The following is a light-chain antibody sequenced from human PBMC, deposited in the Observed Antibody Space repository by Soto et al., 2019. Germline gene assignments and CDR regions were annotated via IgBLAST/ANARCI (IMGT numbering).Light chain of an antibody. Sequence: QSALTQPASVSGSPGQSITISCSGTTSDVGGYNLVSWYQQHTAKAPKLLIYEGTQRPSGVSSRFSGSKSGNTASLTISGLQAEDEADYDCCSYASSSSYVFGTGTKVTVL. CDR1: TSDVGGYNL. V-gene: IGLV2-23*01. CDR2: EGT. CDR3: CSYASSSSYV. J-gene: IGLJ1*01.